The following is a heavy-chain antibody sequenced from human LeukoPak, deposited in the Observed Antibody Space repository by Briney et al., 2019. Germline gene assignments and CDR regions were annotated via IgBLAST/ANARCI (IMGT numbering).Heavy chain of an antibody. CDR3: TRGGRAAAGFRFDP. D-gene: IGHD6-13*01. J-gene: IGHJ5*02. CDR2: VYYSGST. V-gene: IGHV4-59*01. Sequence: PSETLSLTCTVSGGSISSYYWSWIRQPPGKGLEWIGYVYYSGSTNYTPSLKSRVTISVDRSKNQFSLKLSSVTAADTAVYYCTRGGRAAAGFRFDPWGQGTLVTVSS. CDR1: GGSISSYY.